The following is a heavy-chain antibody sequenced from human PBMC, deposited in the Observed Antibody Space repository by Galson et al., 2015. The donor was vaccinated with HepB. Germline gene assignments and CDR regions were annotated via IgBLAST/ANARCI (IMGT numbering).Heavy chain of an antibody. D-gene: IGHD2-21*02. CDR3: NYCGGDSLASPSGSPTFDF. J-gene: IGHJ4*02. CDR1: GGNFSSHT. V-gene: IGHV1-69*02. CDR2: IIPAIDLP. Sequence: SVKVSCKASGGNFSSHTITWVRQAPGQGLEWMGRIIPAIDLPHYARRFQARLTITADTSSGTVYMELSGLTSEDSALYYCNYCGGDSLASPSGSPTFDFWGRGTLITVS.